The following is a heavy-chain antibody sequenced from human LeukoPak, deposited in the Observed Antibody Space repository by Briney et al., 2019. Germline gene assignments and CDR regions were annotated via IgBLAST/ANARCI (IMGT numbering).Heavy chain of an antibody. CDR3: AREYCSGGSCYSSLDAFDI. CDR1: GGSISSGGYY. D-gene: IGHD2-15*01. CDR2: IKQDGSEK. Sequence: ETLSLTCTVSGGSISSGGYYWSWVRQAPGKGLEWVANIKQDGSEKYYVDSVKGRFTISRDNAKNSLYLQMNSLRAEDTAVYYCAREYCSGGSCYSSLDAFDIWGQGTMVTVSS. V-gene: IGHV3-7*01. J-gene: IGHJ3*02.